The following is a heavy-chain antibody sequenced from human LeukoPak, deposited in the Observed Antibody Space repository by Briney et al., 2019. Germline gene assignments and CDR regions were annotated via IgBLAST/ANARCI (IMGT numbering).Heavy chain of an antibody. CDR3: ARQVTAMFRYFDL. Sequence: GESLKISCKGSGYSFTSYWIGWVRQMPGKGLEWMGIIYPGDSDTRYSPSFQGQVTISADKSISTAYLQWSSLKASDTAMYYCARQVTAMFRYFDLWGRGTLVTVSS. V-gene: IGHV5-51*01. CDR2: IYPGDSDT. J-gene: IGHJ2*01. D-gene: IGHD2-21*02. CDR1: GYSFTSYW.